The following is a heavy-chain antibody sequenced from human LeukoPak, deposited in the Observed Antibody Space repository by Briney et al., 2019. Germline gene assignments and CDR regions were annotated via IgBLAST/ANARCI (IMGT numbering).Heavy chain of an antibody. V-gene: IGHV3-48*03. J-gene: IGHJ5*02. CDR2: ISSSGSTI. CDR1: GFTFSSYE. D-gene: IGHD3-10*01. CDR3: ARENRPITMVRGAKNWFDP. Sequence: GGSLRLSCAASGFTFSSYEMNWVRQAPGKVLEWLSYISSSGSTIYYADSVKGRFTISRDNAKNSLYLQMNSLRAEDTAVYYCARENRPITMVRGAKNWFDPWGQGTLVTVSS.